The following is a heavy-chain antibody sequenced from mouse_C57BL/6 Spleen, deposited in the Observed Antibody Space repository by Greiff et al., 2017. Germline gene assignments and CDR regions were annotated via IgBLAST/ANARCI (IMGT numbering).Heavy chain of an antibody. D-gene: IGHD1-1*01. J-gene: IGHJ2*01. CDR1: GYTFTSYW. CDR2: IYPGSGST. V-gene: IGHV1-55*01. Sequence: QVQLQQPGAELVKPGASVKLSCKASGYTFTSYWIPWVKQRPGQGLEWIGDIYPGSGSTNYNEKFKSKATLTVDTSSSPAYMQLSSLTSEDSAVYYCARHGSSYGYWGQGTTLTVSS. CDR3: ARHGSSYGY.